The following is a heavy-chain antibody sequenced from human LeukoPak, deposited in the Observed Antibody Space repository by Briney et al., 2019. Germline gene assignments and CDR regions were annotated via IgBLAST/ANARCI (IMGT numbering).Heavy chain of an antibody. D-gene: IGHD3-10*01. J-gene: IGHJ4*02. CDR3: ARADTMVRGVISY. V-gene: IGHV1-2*02. CDR1: GYTFTSYG. Sequence: ASVKVSCKASGYTFTSYGISWVRQAPGQGLEWMGWINPNSGGTNYAQKFQGRVTMTRDTSISTAYMELSRLRSDDTAVYYCARADTMVRGVISYWGQGTLVTVSS. CDR2: INPNSGGT.